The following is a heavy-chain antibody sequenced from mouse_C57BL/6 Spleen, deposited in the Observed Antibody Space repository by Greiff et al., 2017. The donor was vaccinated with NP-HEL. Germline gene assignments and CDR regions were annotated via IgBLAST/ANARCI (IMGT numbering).Heavy chain of an antibody. V-gene: IGHV1-52*01. CDR1: GYTFTSYW. CDR2: IDPSDSET. CDR3: AIELWGYSAMDY. D-gene: IGHD4-1*01. Sequence: VKLQQPGAELVRPGSSVKLSCKASGYTFTSYWMHWVKQRPIQGLEWIGNIDPSDSETHYNQKFKDKATLTVDKSSSTAYMPLSSLTSADSAVYYCAIELWGYSAMDYWGQGTSVTVSS. J-gene: IGHJ4*01.